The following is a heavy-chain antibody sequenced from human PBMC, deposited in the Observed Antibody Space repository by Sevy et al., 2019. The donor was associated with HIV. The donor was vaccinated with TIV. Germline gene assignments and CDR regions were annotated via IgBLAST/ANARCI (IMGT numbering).Heavy chain of an antibody. CDR2: ISYDGSNK. D-gene: IGHD3-22*01. CDR1: GFTFSSYG. Sequence: GGSLRLSCAASGFTFSSYGMHWVRQAPGKGLEWVTFISYDGSNKYYADSVKGRFTISRDSSKNTMHLQINSLRTEDTAVYYCAKDMDYRDSSGFPLTFDYWGQGTLVTVSS. V-gene: IGHV3-30*18. J-gene: IGHJ4*02. CDR3: AKDMDYRDSSGFPLTFDY.